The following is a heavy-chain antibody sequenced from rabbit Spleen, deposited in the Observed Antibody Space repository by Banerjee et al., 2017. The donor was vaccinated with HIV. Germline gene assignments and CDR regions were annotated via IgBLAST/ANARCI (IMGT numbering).Heavy chain of an antibody. CDR3: VRGASSSGYYSL. CDR2: IYVNSGST. J-gene: IGHJ6*01. D-gene: IGHD1-1*01. CDR1: GIDFSSWYY. Sequence: QQQLEESGGGLVKPGGTLTLTCKVSGIDFSSWYYMCWVRQAPGKGLELIGCIYVNSGSTWYANWVNGRFTISSHSAQHTLYLQLNSLTAADTATYFCVRGASSSGYYSLWGPGTLVTVS. V-gene: IGHV1S43*01.